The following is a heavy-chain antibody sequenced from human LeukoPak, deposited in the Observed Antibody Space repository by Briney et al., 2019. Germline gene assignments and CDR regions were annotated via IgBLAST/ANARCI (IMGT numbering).Heavy chain of an antibody. CDR2: IIPIFGMA. J-gene: IGHJ6*02. CDR3: ARAVYSGYDSVYYGMDV. D-gene: IGHD5-12*01. V-gene: IGHV1-69*04. Sequence: ASVKVSCKASGGTFSSYAISWVRQAPGQGLEWMGRIIPIFGMANYAQKFQGRVTITADKSTSTAYMELSSLRSEDTAVYYCARAVYSGYDSVYYGMDVWGQGTTVTVSS. CDR1: GGTFSSYA.